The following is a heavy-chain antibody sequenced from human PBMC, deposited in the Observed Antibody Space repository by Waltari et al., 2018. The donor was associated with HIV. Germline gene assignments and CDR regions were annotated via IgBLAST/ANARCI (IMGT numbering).Heavy chain of an antibody. CDR3: ARRGVLTYYYTMDV. V-gene: IGHV3-33*05. D-gene: IGHD3-10*01. CDR1: GFTFSNHG. Sequence: QVQLVESGGGVVQPGRSLRLSCAASGFTFSNHGMHWLRQAPGKGLEWVAVLSHDGSDKYYADSVRGRFTISRDNSKNTLYLQMNNLRAEDTAVYFCARRGVLTYYYTMDVWGQGTTVTVSS. CDR2: LSHDGSDK. J-gene: IGHJ6*02.